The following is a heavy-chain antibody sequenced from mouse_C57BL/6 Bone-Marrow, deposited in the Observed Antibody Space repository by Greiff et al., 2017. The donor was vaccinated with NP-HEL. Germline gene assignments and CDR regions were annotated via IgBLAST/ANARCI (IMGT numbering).Heavy chain of an antibody. J-gene: IGHJ3*01. CDR3: ASHGYWFAY. V-gene: IGHV2-2*01. D-gene: IGHD2-2*01. CDR1: GFSLTSYG. Sequence: VQLQESGPGLVQPSQSLSITCPVSGFSLTSYGVHWVRQSPGTGLEWLGVIWSGGSTDYNTAFIYRLSISKDNSTSQVFFKMNRLQADDTAIYYCASHGYWFAYWGQGTLVTVSA. CDR2: IWSGGST.